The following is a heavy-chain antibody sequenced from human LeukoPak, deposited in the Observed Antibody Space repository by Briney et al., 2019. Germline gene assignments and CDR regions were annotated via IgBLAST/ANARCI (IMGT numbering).Heavy chain of an antibody. V-gene: IGHV1-3*01. D-gene: IGHD6-19*01. Sequence: ASVKVSCKASGYTFTSYAMHWVRQAPGQRLEWTGWINAGNGNTKYSQKFQGRVTTTRDTSASTAYMELSSLRSEDTAVYYCARDKWAVAGRVFDYWGQGTLVTVSS. CDR3: ARDKWAVAGRVFDY. CDR2: INAGNGNT. CDR1: GYTFTSYA. J-gene: IGHJ4*02.